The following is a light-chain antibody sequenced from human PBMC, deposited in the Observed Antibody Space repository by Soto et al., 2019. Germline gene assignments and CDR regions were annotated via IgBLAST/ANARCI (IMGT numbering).Light chain of an antibody. CDR1: SSNIGSDY. CDR2: ENY. CDR3: GAWDKSLTGGV. J-gene: IGLJ2*01. V-gene: IGLV1-51*02. Sequence: QSVLTQPPSVSVAPGQKVTISCSGSSSNIGSDYVSWYQQLPGAAPKLLIYENYERPSGIPDRFSGSKSGTSATLAITGLQTGDEADYYCGAWDKSLTGGVFGGGTKLTVL.